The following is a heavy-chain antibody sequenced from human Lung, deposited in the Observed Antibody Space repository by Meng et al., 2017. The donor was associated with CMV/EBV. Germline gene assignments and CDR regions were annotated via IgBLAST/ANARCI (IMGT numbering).Heavy chain of an antibody. V-gene: IGHV2-26*01. CDR2: IFSNDEK. CDR3: ARIPAAIGGYYYYGMAV. Sequence: GPTLVXPTETLTLTCTVSGFSLSNARMGVSWIRQPPGKALEWLAHIFSNDEKSYSTSLKSRLTISKDTSKSQVVLTMTNMDPVDTATYYCARIPAAIGGYYYYGMAVWGQGTXVTVSS. CDR1: GFSLSNARMG. D-gene: IGHD2-2*01. J-gene: IGHJ6*02.